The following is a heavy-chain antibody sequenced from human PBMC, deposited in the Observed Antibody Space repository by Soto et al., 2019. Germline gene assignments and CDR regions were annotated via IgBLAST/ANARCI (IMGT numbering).Heavy chain of an antibody. CDR2: MNPNSGNT. CDR3: ARDREAPWGAHDAFDI. J-gene: IGHJ3*02. CDR1: GYTFTSYD. D-gene: IGHD3-16*01. Sequence: ASVKVSCKASGYTFTSYDINWVRQATGQGLEWMGWMNPNSGNTGYAQKFQGRVTMTRNTSISTAYMELSSLRSEDTAVYYCARDREAPWGAHDAFDIWGQGTMVTVSS. V-gene: IGHV1-8*01.